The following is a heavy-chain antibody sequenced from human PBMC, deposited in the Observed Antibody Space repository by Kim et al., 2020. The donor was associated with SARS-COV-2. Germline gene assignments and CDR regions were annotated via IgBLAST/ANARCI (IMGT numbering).Heavy chain of an antibody. CDR1: GFTFSSYA. CDR3: VKGGIAARFDY. D-gene: IGHD6-13*01. CDR2: ISGSGGST. J-gene: IGHJ4*02. Sequence: GGSLRLSCAASGFTFSSYAMSWVRQTPGKGLEWVSGISGSGGSTYYADSVKGRFTISRDNSKSTLYLQMSSLRAEDTAVYYCVKGGIAARFDYWGQGTLVTVS. V-gene: IGHV3-23*01.